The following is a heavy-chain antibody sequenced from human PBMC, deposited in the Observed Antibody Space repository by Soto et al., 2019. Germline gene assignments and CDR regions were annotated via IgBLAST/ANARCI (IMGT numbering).Heavy chain of an antibody. J-gene: IGHJ5*02. CDR1: GFTFSSYS. CDR3: ARSPVDPTSYNSLFDP. D-gene: IGHD1-20*01. CDR2: ISSSSSYI. V-gene: IGHV3-21*01. Sequence: LRLSCAASGFTFSSYSMNWVRQAPGKGLEWVSSISSSSSYIYYADSVKGRFTISRDNAKNSPYLQMNSLRAEDTAVYYCARSPVDPTSYNSLFDPWGQVTLVIVAS.